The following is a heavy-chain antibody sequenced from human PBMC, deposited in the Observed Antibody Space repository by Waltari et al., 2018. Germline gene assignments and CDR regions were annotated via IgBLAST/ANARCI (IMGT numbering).Heavy chain of an antibody. CDR1: GYTLTELS. V-gene: IGHV1-24*01. CDR3: ATEADDSSGFDY. D-gene: IGHD3-22*01. CDR2: FKPEDGET. J-gene: IGHJ4*02. Sequence: QVQLVQSGAEVKKPGASVKVSCKVSGYTLTELSMHWVRQAPGKGLEWMGGFKPEDGETMYVRKLQGKCTMTEDTATDTAYMELSSLRSEDTAVYYCATEADDSSGFDYWGQGTLVTVSS.